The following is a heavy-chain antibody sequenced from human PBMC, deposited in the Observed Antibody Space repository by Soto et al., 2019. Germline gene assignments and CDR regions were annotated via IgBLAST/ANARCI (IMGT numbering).Heavy chain of an antibody. Sequence: SVKVSCKASGGTFSSYAISWVRQAPGQGLEWMGGIIPIFGTANYARKFQGRVTITADESTSTAYMELSSLRSEDTAVYYCATKPEYNGYEFWDPFDYWGQGTLVTVSS. J-gene: IGHJ4*02. CDR3: ATKPEYNGYEFWDPFDY. D-gene: IGHD5-12*01. CDR2: IIPIFGTA. CDR1: GGTFSSYA. V-gene: IGHV1-69*13.